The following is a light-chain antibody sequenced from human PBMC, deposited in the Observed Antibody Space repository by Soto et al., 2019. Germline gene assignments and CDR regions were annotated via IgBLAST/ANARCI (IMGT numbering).Light chain of an antibody. CDR1: QSVNSNY. CDR2: RAS. J-gene: IGKJ2*01. CDR3: HQYGRSPHHP. V-gene: IGKV3-20*01. Sequence: VLTQSPGTLPLSPGEGATLSCSASQSVNSNYSAWYQQKPGQAPRLLIYRASSRATGVPNRFSGSGCGTDFTLTISSLEPEDFAVYYCHQYGRSPHHPFGQRAKLDSK.